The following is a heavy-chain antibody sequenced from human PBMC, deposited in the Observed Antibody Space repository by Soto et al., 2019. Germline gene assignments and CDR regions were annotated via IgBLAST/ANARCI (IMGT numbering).Heavy chain of an antibody. J-gene: IGHJ4*02. CDR3: AIHYDFWSGYYIRY. CDR2: IYYSGST. CDR1: GGSISSSSYY. D-gene: IGHD3-3*01. Sequence: PSETLSLTCTVSGGSISSSSYYWGWIRQPPGKGLEWIGSIYYSGSTYYNPSLKSRVTISVDTSKNQFSLKLSSVTAADTAVYYCAIHYDFWSGYYIRYWGQGTLVTVS. V-gene: IGHV4-39*01.